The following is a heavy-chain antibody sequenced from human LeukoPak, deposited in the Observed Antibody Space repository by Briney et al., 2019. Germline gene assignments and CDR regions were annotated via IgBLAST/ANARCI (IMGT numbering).Heavy chain of an antibody. D-gene: IGHD3-3*01. CDR1: GFTFNNYC. V-gene: IGHV3-21*01. Sequence: GGSLRLSCAASGFTFNNYCMNWVRQAPGKGLEWVSSISGSSNYIYYADSVKGRFTISRDNAKNSLYLQMNSLRAEDTAVYYCARDLTDDFWSGYHFDYWGQGTLVTVSS. CDR2: ISGSSNYI. J-gene: IGHJ4*02. CDR3: ARDLTDDFWSGYHFDY.